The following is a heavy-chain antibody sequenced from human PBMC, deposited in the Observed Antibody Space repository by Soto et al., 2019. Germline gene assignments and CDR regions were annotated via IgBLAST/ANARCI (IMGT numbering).Heavy chain of an antibody. CDR1: GGSISSGGYS. J-gene: IGHJ5*02. CDR3: VKVPDR. Sequence: SETLSLTCAVSGGSISSGGYSWSWIRQPPGKGLEWIGYIYHSGSTYYNPSLKSRVTISVDRSKNQFSLKLSSVTAADTAVFYCVKVPDRWGEGTLATASS. V-gene: IGHV4-30-2*01. D-gene: IGHD2-2*01. CDR2: IYHSGST.